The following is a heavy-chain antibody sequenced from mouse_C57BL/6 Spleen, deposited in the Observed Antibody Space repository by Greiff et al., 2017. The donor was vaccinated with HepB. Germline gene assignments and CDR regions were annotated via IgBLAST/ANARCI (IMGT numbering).Heavy chain of an antibody. CDR3: ARGYYGSSYSWYFDV. V-gene: IGHV1-69*01. D-gene: IGHD1-1*01. CDR1: GYTFTSYW. Sequence: VQLQQPGAELVMPGASVKLSCKASGYTFTSYWMHWVKQRPGQGLEWIGEIDPSDSYTNYNQKLKGKSPLTVDKSSSTAYMQLSSLTSEDSAVYYCARGYYGSSYSWYFDVWGTGTTVTVSS. J-gene: IGHJ1*03. CDR2: IDPSDSYT.